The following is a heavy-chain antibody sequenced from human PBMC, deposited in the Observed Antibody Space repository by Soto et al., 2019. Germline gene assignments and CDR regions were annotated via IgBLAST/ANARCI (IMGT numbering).Heavy chain of an antibody. CDR1: GYSFTSYW. D-gene: IGHD5-12*01. Sequence: PGESLKISCKGSGYSFTSYWIGWVRQMPGKGLEWMGIIYPGDSDTRYSPSFQGQVTISADKSISTAYLQWSSLKASDTAMYYCARHIVAKRRYYYYGMDVWGQGTTVTVSS. CDR3: ARHIVAKRRYYYYGMDV. V-gene: IGHV5-51*01. J-gene: IGHJ6*02. CDR2: IYPGDSDT.